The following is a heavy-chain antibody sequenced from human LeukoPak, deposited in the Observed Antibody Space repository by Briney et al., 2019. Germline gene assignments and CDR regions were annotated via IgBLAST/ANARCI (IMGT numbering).Heavy chain of an antibody. CDR1: GFTVSSNY. CDR2: IYSGGST. D-gene: IGHD3-16*01. J-gene: IGHJ4*02. Sequence: PGGSLRLSCAASGFTVSSNYMSWVRQAPGKGLEWASVIYSGGSTYYADSVKGRFTISRDNSKNTLYLQMNSLRAEDTAVYYCARDFRRFGEYYFDYWGQGTLVTVSS. V-gene: IGHV3-66*01. CDR3: ARDFRRFGEYYFDY.